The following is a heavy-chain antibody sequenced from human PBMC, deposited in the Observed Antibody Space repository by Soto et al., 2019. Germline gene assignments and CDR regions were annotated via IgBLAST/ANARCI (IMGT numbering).Heavy chain of an antibody. CDR3: AREVIVVGALDYYYYGMDV. D-gene: IGHD2-21*01. J-gene: IGHJ6*02. Sequence: QVQLQESGPGLVKPSQTLSLTCTVSGGSISSGDYYWSWIRQPPGKGLEWIGYIYYSGSTYYNPSLKSRVTISVDTSKNQFSLKLSSVTAADTAVYYCAREVIVVGALDYYYYGMDVWGQGTTVTVSS. CDR2: IYYSGST. CDR1: GGSISSGDYY. V-gene: IGHV4-30-4*01.